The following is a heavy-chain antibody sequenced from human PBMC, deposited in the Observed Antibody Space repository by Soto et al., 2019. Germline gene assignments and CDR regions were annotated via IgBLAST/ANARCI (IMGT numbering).Heavy chain of an antibody. D-gene: IGHD6-13*01. Sequence: SETLSLTCNVSGGSVSSGGYYWSWIRQHPGRGLEWIGYIHYSGSTYYNPSLKSRVTMSIDTSKNLFSLNLSSVTAADTAVYYCARAGGAGSGHDWFDPWGQGTLVTVSS. CDR2: IHYSGST. CDR1: GGSVSSGGYY. V-gene: IGHV4-31*03. CDR3: ARAGGAGSGHDWFDP. J-gene: IGHJ5*02.